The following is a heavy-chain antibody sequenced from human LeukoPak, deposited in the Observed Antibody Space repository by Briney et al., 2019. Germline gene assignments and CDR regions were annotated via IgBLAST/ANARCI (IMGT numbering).Heavy chain of an antibody. V-gene: IGHV3-30-3*01. Sequence: QPGGSLRLSCAASGFTFSSYAMHWVRQAPGKGLEWVAVISYDGSNKYYADSVKGRFTISRDNSKNTLYLQMNSLRAEDTAVYYCAKGRYSSSSFFDYWGQGTLVTVSS. D-gene: IGHD6-6*01. CDR2: ISYDGSNK. J-gene: IGHJ4*02. CDR1: GFTFSSYA. CDR3: AKGRYSSSSFFDY.